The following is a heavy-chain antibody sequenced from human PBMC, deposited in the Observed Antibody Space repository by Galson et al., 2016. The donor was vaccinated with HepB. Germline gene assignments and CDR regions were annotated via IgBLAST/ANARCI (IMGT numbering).Heavy chain of an antibody. D-gene: IGHD6-19*01. CDR1: GYTFTSYY. CDR3: ARGGYNSGGY. J-gene: IGHJ4*02. V-gene: IGHV1-46*01. Sequence: SVKVSCKASGYTFTSYYLHWVRQAPGQGLEWMGTIIPGGDSRTDVQKFQGRLTMTTDTSTSTSYMELSSLRSDDTAVYYCARGGYNSGGYWGQGTLVTVSS. CDR2: IIPGGDSR.